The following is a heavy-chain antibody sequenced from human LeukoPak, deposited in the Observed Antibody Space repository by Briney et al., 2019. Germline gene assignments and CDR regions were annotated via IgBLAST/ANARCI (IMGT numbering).Heavy chain of an antibody. V-gene: IGHV4-4*07. Sequence: SETLSLTCTVSGDSVSIFYWSWIRQPAGKGLEWIGRIYTSGSTNYSPSLKSRVTVSVDKSKNQFSLKLSSVTAADTAVYYCARDVLKYGFDYWGQGTPLTVSS. CDR2: IYTSGST. CDR3: ARDVLKYGFDY. D-gene: IGHD4-17*01. CDR1: GDSVSIFY. J-gene: IGHJ4*02.